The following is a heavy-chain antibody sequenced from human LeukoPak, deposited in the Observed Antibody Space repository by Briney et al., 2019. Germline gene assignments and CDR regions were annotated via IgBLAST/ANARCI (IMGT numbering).Heavy chain of an antibody. J-gene: IGHJ4*02. Sequence: GGSLRLSCAASGFTFSSYGMHWVRQAPGKGLEWVSDINWNGDSRGYAHSVRVRFTIYRDNSKNSLYLQMNSLRAEDTAVYYCAREVYYYDSSGFYYSGGFGYWGQGTLLTVSS. CDR3: AREVYYYDSSGFYYSGGFGY. CDR2: INWNGDSR. V-gene: IGHV3-20*04. D-gene: IGHD3-22*01. CDR1: GFTFSSYG.